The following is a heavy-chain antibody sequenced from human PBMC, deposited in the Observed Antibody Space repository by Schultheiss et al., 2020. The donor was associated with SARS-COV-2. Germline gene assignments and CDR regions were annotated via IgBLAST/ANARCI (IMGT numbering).Heavy chain of an antibody. V-gene: IGHV3-13*05. D-gene: IGHD3-10*01. CDR3: ARGGAMVRGVITAPPFDP. J-gene: IGHJ5*02. CDR1: GFTFSSYW. CDR2: IGTAGDP. Sequence: GGSLRLSCAASGFTFSSYWMSWVRQAPGKGLEWVSAIGTAGDPYYPGSVKGRFTISRDNAKNSLYLQMNSLRAEDTALYHCARGGAMVRGVITAPPFDPWGQGTLVTVSS.